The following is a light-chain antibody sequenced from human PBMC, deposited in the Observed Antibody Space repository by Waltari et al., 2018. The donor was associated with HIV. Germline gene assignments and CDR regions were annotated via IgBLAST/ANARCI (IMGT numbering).Light chain of an antibody. Sequence: QSALTQPRSVSGSPGQSVTISCTGTSSDVGGYKFVSWYQQHPGKAPELMIYEVNSGHSGVPYRFSGSQSGNPAFLTVTGLQAEDEADYYCCSYGGSFFYVFGTGTKFTVL. CDR3: CSYGGSFFYV. CDR2: EVN. V-gene: IGLV2-11*01. J-gene: IGLJ1*01. CDR1: SSDVGGYKF.